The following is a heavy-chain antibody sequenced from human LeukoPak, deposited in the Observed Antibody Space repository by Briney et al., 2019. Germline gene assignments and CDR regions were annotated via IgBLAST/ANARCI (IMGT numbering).Heavy chain of an antibody. CDR2: INHSGST. CDR1: GGSFSGYY. D-gene: IGHD3-10*01. J-gene: IGHJ5*02. Sequence: SETLSLTCAVYGGSFSGYYWSWIRQPPGKGLEWIGEINHSGSTNYNPSLKSRVTISVDTSKNQFSLKLSSVTAADTAVYYCARHLPYGSGSYYKGPGRFDPWGQGTLVTVSS. V-gene: IGHV4-34*01. CDR3: ARHLPYGSGSYYKGPGRFDP.